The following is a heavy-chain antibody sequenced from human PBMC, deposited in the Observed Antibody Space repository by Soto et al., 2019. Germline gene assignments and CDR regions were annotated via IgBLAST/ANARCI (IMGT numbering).Heavy chain of an antibody. CDR1: GGTFISYA. D-gene: IGHD3-22*01. V-gene: IGHV1-69*13. CDR2: IIPIFGTA. J-gene: IGHJ5*02. CDR3: ARFQGGLVVANYWFDP. Sequence: SVKVSCKASGGTFISYAISWVRQAPGQGLEWMGGIIPIFGTANYAQKFQGRVTITADESTSTAYMELSSLRSEDTAVYYCARFQGGLVVANYWFDPWGQGTLVTISS.